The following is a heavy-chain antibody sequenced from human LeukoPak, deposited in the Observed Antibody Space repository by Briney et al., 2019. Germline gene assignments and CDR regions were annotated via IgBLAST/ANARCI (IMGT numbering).Heavy chain of an antibody. CDR1: SGSISSSSYY. CDR3: ARRFYGSGNGMDV. CDR2: IYYSGSI. J-gene: IGHJ6*02. Sequence: PSETLSLTCTVSSGSISSSSYYWGWIRQPPGKGLEWIGSIYYSGSIYYNPSLKSRVTISVDTSKNQFSLKLSSVTAADTAVYYCARRFYGSGNGMDVWGQGTTVTVSS. D-gene: IGHD3-10*01. V-gene: IGHV4-39*01.